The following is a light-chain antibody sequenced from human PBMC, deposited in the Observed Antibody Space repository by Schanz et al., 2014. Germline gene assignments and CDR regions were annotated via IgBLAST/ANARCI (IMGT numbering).Light chain of an antibody. J-gene: IGLJ1*01. CDR3: GSYTTSINYV. Sequence: QSALTQPASVSGSPGQSITISCTGTSSDVGSYNLVSWYQQHPDKAPKLIIYEGTKRPSGVPDRFSGSKSGNTASLTISGLQAEDEADYYCGSYTTSINYVFGTGTKLTVL. V-gene: IGLV2-14*02. CDR2: EGT. CDR1: SSDVGSYNL.